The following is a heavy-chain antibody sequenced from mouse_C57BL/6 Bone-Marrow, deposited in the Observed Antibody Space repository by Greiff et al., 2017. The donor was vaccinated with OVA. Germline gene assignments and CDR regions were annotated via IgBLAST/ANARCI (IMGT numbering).Heavy chain of an antibody. D-gene: IGHD3-2*02. V-gene: IGHV1-26*01. CDR2: INPNNGGT. CDR1: GYTFTDYY. J-gene: IGHJ3*01. CDR3: ARGHSGSGYSWFAY. Sequence: VQLQQSGPELVKPGASVKISCKASGYTFTDYYMNWVKQSHGKSLEWIGDINPNNGGTSYNQKFKGKATLTVDKSSSTAYMELRSLTSEDSAVYYCARGHSGSGYSWFAYWGQGTLVTVSA.